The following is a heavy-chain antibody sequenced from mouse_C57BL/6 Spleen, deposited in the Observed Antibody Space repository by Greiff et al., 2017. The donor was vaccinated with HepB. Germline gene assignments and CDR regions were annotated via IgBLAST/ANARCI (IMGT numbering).Heavy chain of an antibody. V-gene: IGHV1-78*01. D-gene: IGHD1-1*01. J-gene: IGHJ4*01. CDR3: ARREDYYGSSYGAMDY. Sequence: QVQLQQSDAELVKPGASVKISCKVSGYTFTDHTIHWMKQRPEQGLEWIGYIYPRDGSTKYNEKFKGKATLTADKSSSTAYMQLNSLTSEDSAVYFCARREDYYGSSYGAMDYWGQGTSVTVSS. CDR2: IYPRDGST. CDR1: GYTFTDHT.